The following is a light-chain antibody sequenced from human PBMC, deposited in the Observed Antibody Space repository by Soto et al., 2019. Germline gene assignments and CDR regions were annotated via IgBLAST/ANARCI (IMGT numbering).Light chain of an antibody. Sequence: EIVLTQSQGTLSFSPLERANLXSRASQSVSYYLAWYQQKPGQAPRLLIFGASNRATGIPARFSGSGSGTDFTLTINSLEPDDFAVYYCQQRDSWPITFGQGTRLEIK. CDR1: QSVSYY. V-gene: IGKV3-11*01. J-gene: IGKJ5*01. CDR3: QQRDSWPIT. CDR2: GAS.